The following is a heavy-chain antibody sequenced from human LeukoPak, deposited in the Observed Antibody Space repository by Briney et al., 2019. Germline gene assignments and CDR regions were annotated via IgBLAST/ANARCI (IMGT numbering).Heavy chain of an antibody. CDR2: IYYSGNT. Sequence: PSETLSLTCTVSGGSISSYYWSWIRQPPGKGLEWIGYIYYSGNTNYNPSLKSRVTISVDTSKNQFSLNLSSVTAADTAIYYCARGGVNWNYDYWGQGTLVAVSS. CDR3: ARGGVNWNYDY. J-gene: IGHJ4*02. V-gene: IGHV4-59*08. CDR1: GGSISSYY. D-gene: IGHD1-7*01.